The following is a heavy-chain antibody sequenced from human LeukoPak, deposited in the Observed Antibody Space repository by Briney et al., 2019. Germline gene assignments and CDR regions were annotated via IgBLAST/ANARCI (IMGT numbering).Heavy chain of an antibody. D-gene: IGHD2-21*02. CDR1: GFSIDDYA. V-gene: IGHV3-9*01. CDR2: ISWNSGTI. CDR3: AKDVGGRWPLYYFDY. J-gene: IGHJ4*02. Sequence: GGSLRLSCAASGFSIDDYAMHWVRQGPGKGLEWVSGISWNSGTIGYADPVKGRFTISRDNAKNSLYLQMNSLRAEDTALYYCAKDVGGRWPLYYFDYWGQGTLVTVSS.